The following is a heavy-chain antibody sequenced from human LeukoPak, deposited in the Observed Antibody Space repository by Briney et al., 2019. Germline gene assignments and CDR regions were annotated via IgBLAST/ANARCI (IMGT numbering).Heavy chain of an antibody. CDR1: GFPFSTYG. V-gene: IGHV3-48*01. J-gene: IGHJ4*02. Sequence: LTGGSLRLSCAASGFPFSTYGTNWVRQAPGKGLEWISYISSGSTTMYYTDSVKGRFTISRDNAKNSLYLQMNSLRAEDTAVYYCARVPDDFWSGYFFDCWGQGTLVTVSS. CDR2: ISSGSTTM. D-gene: IGHD3-3*01. CDR3: ARVPDDFWSGYFFDC.